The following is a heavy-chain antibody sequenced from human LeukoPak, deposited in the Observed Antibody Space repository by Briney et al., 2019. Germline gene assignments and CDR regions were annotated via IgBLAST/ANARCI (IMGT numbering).Heavy chain of an antibody. CDR1: GGSVSTSDYY. V-gene: IGHV4-39*07. J-gene: IGHJ4*02. CDR3: ARVFDS. CDR2: VFYTGKT. Sequence: SETLSLTCTVSGGSVSTSDYYWGWIRQSPVKGLEWIGDVFYTGKTNYNPSLRGRATISIDTSKNQFSLKLTYVTAADTAVYYCARVFDSWGQGTLVSVSS.